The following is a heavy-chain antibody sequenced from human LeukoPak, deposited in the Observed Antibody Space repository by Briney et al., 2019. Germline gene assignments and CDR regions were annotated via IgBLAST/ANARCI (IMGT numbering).Heavy chain of an antibody. CDR1: GFTFSTYW. J-gene: IGHJ4*02. CDR2: INTDGSST. Sequence: GGSLRLSCSASGFTFSTYWMHWVRHAPGKGLVWVSRINTDGSSTNYADSVKGRFTISRDNAKNTLYLQMNSLRAEDTAVYYCARDETTVVTQFAYWGQGILVTISS. V-gene: IGHV3-74*01. D-gene: IGHD4-23*01. CDR3: ARDETTVVTQFAY.